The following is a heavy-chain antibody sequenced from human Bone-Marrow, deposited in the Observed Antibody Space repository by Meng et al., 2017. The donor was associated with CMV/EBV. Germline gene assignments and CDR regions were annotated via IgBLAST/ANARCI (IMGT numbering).Heavy chain of an antibody. V-gene: IGHV4-34*01. D-gene: IGHD2-2*01. J-gene: IGHJ3*02. Sequence: GSLRLSCAVYGGSFSGYYWSWIRQPPGKGLEWIGEINHSGSTNYNPSLKSRVTISVDTSKNQFSLKLSSVTAADTAVYYCARGQRRGFYRLQYCSSTSCYFAFDIWGQGPMVTVSS. CDR3: ARGQRRGFYRLQYCSSTSCYFAFDI. CDR1: GGSFSGYY. CDR2: INHSGST.